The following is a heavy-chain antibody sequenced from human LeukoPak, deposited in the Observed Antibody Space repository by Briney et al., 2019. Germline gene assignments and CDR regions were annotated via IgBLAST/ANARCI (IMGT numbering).Heavy chain of an antibody. J-gene: IGHJ4*02. D-gene: IGHD5-18*01. Sequence: SVKVSCKASGGTFSSYAISWVRQAPGQGLEWMGGIIPVFGTANYAQKFQGRVTMTEDTSTDTAYMELSSLRSEDTAVYYCATAVRGYSYEDFDYWGQGTLVTVSS. CDR1: GGTFSSYA. CDR2: IIPVFGTA. V-gene: IGHV1-69*06. CDR3: ATAVRGYSYEDFDY.